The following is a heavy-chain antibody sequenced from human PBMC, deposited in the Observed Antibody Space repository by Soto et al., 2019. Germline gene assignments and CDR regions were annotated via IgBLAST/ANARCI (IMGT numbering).Heavy chain of an antibody. CDR2: ISGRGGDT. D-gene: IGHD2-8*01. Sequence: SWISQKQGKGLEWVSVISGRGGDTNYADSVKGRFTISRDNSKNTVFLQMMSLRAEDTALYYCAKQQCTNGVSHSNQYGMDAWGHGTTVTVSS. V-gene: IGHV3-23*01. J-gene: IGHJ6*02. CDR3: AKQQCTNGVSHSNQYGMDA.